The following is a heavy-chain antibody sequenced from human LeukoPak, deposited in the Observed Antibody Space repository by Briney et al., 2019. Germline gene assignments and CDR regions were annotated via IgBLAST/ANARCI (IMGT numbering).Heavy chain of an antibody. CDR2: IYYSGST. CDR1: GDSISSNNYY. V-gene: IGHV4-39*01. J-gene: IGHJ5*02. D-gene: IGHD3-10*01. CDR3: ARRHYYGSGSYQNWFDP. Sequence: PSETLSLTCTVSGDSISSNNYYWGWIRQPPGKGLEWIGGIYYSGSTCYNRSLKSRVTISVDTSKNQFSLKLNSVTAADTAVYYCARRHYYGSGSYQNWFDPWGQGTLVTVSS.